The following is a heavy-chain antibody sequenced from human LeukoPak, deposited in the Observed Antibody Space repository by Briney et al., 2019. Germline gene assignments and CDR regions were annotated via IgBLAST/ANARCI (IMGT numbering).Heavy chain of an antibody. CDR3: AKEAMIVETYYFDY. CDR2: FYYSGST. Sequence: KPSETLSLTCTVSGGSISSSSYYWGWIRQPPGKGLEWIGSFYYSGSTYYNPSLKSRVTISVDTSKNQFSLKLSSVTAADTAVYYCAKEAMIVETYYFDYWGQGTLVTVSS. J-gene: IGHJ4*02. V-gene: IGHV4-39*02. CDR1: GGSISSSSYY. D-gene: IGHD3-22*01.